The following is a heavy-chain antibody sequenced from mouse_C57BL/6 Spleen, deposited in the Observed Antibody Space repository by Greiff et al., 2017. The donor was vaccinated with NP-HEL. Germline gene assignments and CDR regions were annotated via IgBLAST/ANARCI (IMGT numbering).Heavy chain of an antibody. D-gene: IGHD4-1*01. V-gene: IGHV5-4*01. Sequence: DVQLVESGGGLVKPGGSLKLSCAASGFTFSSYAMSWVRQTPEKRLEWVATISDGGSYTYYPDNVKGRFTISRDNAKNNLYLQMSHLKSEDTAMYYCARELDWYFDVWGTGTTVTVSS. CDR1: GFTFSSYA. J-gene: IGHJ1*03. CDR2: ISDGGSYT. CDR3: ARELDWYFDV.